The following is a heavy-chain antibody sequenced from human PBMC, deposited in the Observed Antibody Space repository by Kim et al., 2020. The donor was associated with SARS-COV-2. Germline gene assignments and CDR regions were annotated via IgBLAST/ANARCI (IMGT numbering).Heavy chain of an antibody. V-gene: IGHV3-23*01. CDR2: ITGGGGRT. D-gene: IGHD6-19*01. CDR1: GFTFSSYA. Sequence: GGSLRLSCAASGFTFSSYAMSWVRQAPGKGLEWVSAITGGGGRTHYADSVKGQFTISRDNSKNTLYLQMNSLRAEDTAVYYCARHPQQWLFDYWGQGSPVTVSS. J-gene: IGHJ4*02. CDR3: ARHPQQWLFDY.